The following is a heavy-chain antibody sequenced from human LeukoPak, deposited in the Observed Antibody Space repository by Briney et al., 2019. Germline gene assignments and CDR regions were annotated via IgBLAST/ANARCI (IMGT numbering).Heavy chain of an antibody. CDR3: ASGPYYDSNAYYVS. D-gene: IGHD3-16*01. J-gene: IGHJ4*02. CDR2: INHSGST. Sequence: KPSETLSLTCTVSGGSISSYYWSWIRQPPGKGLEWIGAINHSGSTNYSPSLKSRVTISVDTSKNQFSLKLSSVTAADTALYSCASGPYYDSNAYYVSWGQGTLVTVSS. V-gene: IGHV4-34*01. CDR1: GGSISSYY.